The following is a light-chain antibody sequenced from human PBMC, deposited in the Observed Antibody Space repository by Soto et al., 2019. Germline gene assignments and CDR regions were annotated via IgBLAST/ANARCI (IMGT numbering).Light chain of an antibody. CDR2: DVT. V-gene: IGLV2-14*01. Sequence: QSVLTQPASVSGSPGQSITVSCTGTSSDVGGYNYVSWYQQHPGKAPRLMIYDVTNRPPGVSNRFSGSKSGNTASLTISGLQAEDEADYYCSSYRRGSTYVFGTGTKLTVL. CDR1: SSDVGGYNY. J-gene: IGLJ1*01. CDR3: SSYRRGSTYV.